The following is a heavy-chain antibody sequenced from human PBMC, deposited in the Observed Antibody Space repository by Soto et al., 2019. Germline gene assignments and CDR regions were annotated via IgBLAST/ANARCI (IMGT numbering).Heavy chain of an antibody. D-gene: IGHD4-4*01. CDR1: GYTFTSYD. Sequence: QVQLVQSGAEVKKPGASVKVSCKASGYTFTSYDINRVRQATGQGLEWMGWMNPNSGNTGYAQKFQGRVTMTRNTSISTAYMELSSLRSEDTAVYYCAGSALHDYSNYAYAFDIWGQGTMVSVSS. CDR3: AGSALHDYSNYAYAFDI. J-gene: IGHJ3*02. CDR2: MNPNSGNT. V-gene: IGHV1-8*01.